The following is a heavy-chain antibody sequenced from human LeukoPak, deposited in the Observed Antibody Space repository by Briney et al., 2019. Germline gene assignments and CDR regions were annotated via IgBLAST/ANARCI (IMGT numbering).Heavy chain of an antibody. CDR3: ARHPKGYCSGGSCYRWSYYMDV. J-gene: IGHJ6*03. V-gene: IGHV5-51*01. D-gene: IGHD2-15*01. CDR1: GYSFTSYW. CDR2: IYPGDSDT. Sequence: GESLKISCKGSGYSFTSYWIGWVRQMPGKGLEWMGIIYPGDSDTRYSPSFQGQVTISADKSISTAYLQWSSLKASDTAMYYCARHPKGYCSGGSCYRWSYYMDVWGKGTTVTVSS.